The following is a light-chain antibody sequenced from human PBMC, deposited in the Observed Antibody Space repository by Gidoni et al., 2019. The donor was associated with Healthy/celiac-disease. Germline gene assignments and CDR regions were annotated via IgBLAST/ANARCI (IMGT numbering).Light chain of an antibody. V-gene: IGKV1-6*01. CDR1: QGIRND. CDR2: AAS. Sequence: AIQMTPSPSSLSASVGDRVTITCRASQGIRNDLGWYQQKPGKAPKLLSYAASSLQSGVPSRFSGSGSGTDFTLTISSLQPEDFATYYCLQDYNYPLTFGGGTKVEIK. J-gene: IGKJ4*01. CDR3: LQDYNYPLT.